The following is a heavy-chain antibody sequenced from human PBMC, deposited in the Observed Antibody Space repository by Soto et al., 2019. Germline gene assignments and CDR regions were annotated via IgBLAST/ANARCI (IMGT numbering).Heavy chain of an antibody. J-gene: IGHJ6*02. CDR1: GYTFTGYY. D-gene: IGHD6-13*01. CDR3: AREGEIAAAGTYGMDV. V-gene: IGHV1-2*04. CDR2: INPNSGGT. Sequence: QVQLVQSGAEVKKPGASVKVSCKASGYTFTGYYMHWVRQAPGQGLEWMGWINPNSGGTNYAQKFQGWVTMTRDTYISTAYMELSRLRSDDTAVYYCAREGEIAAAGTYGMDVWGQGTTVTVSS.